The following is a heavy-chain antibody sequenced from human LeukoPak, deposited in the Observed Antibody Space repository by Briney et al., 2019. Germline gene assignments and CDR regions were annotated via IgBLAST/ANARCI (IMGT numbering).Heavy chain of an antibody. J-gene: IGHJ4*02. CDR1: GYSFTSYW. V-gene: IGHV3-30*02. CDR3: AKDKEIQLWFFDY. Sequence: GESLKISCKGSGYSFTSYWIGWVRQMPGKGLEWVAFIRYDGSNKYYADSVKGRFTISRDNSKNTLYLQMNSLRAEDTTVYYCAKDKEIQLWFFDYWGQGTLVTVSS. D-gene: IGHD5-18*01. CDR2: IRYDGSNK.